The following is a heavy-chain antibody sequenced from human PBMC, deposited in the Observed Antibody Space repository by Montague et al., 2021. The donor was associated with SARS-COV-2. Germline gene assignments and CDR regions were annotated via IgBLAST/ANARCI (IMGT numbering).Heavy chain of an antibody. J-gene: IGHJ5*02. V-gene: IGHV4-59*01. CDR3: AREGYCSGGTCYSSGPNWFDP. CDR1: GASFSNYY. CDR2: IYYTGTT. Sequence: SETLSLTWAVSGASFSNYYWSWIRQPPGKGLEWIGYIYYTGTTNYNPSLKSRVTISVDTSKTQFSLKLTSVTAADTAVYYCAREGYCSGGTCYSSGPNWFDPWGQGTLVTVSS. D-gene: IGHD2-15*01.